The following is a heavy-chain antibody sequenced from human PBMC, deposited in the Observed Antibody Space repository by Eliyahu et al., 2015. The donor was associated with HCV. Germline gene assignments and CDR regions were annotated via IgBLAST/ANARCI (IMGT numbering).Heavy chain of an antibody. CDR2: IFYTGGT. J-gene: IGHJ4*02. V-gene: IGHV4-39*01. Sequence: QLQESGPGLVKPSETLSLTCTASGGTISSSRYYWGWVRQSPERGLEWIGRIFYTGGTSYNPSLASRVTLSVDPSRNQFSLRLTSVTASDTAIYYCARLAVGAFDSWGQGILVTVSS. CDR3: ARLAVGAFDS. D-gene: IGHD3-16*01. CDR1: GGTISSSRYY.